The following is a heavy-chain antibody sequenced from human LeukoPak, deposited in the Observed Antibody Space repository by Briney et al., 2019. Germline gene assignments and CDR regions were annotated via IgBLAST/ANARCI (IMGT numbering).Heavy chain of an antibody. J-gene: IGHJ4*02. CDR1: GYTFTSYY. CDR2: ISPSGGST. CDR3: ARAAYYYDSSGYYQDY. Sequence: ASVKVSCKASGYTFTSYYMHWVRQAPGQGLEWMGIISPSGGSTSYAQKFQGRVTMTRDTSTSTVYMELSSLRPEDTAVYYCARAAYYYDSSGYYQDYWGQGTLVTVSS. V-gene: IGHV1-46*01. D-gene: IGHD3-22*01.